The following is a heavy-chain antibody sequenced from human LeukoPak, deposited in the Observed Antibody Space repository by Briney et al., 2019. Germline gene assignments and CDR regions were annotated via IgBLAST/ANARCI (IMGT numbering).Heavy chain of an antibody. Sequence: SVKVSCKASGGTFSSYTISWVRQAPGQGLEWMGRIIPILGIANYAQKFQGRVTITADKSTSTAYMELSSLRSEDTAVYYCARDEDYYDSSGYYARWFDSWGQGTLVTVSS. J-gene: IGHJ5*01. V-gene: IGHV1-69*04. CDR1: GGTFSSYT. CDR3: ARDEDYYDSSGYYARWFDS. D-gene: IGHD3-22*01. CDR2: IIPILGIA.